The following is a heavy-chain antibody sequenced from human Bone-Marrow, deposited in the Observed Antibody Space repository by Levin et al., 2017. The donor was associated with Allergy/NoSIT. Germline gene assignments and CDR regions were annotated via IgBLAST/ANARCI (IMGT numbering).Heavy chain of an antibody. CDR2: ISYSGNT. D-gene: IGHD3-3*01. J-gene: IGHJ3*02. V-gene: IGHV4-31*03. CDR1: GGSINSGNYY. Sequence: SETLSLTCTVSGGSINSGNYYWTWIRQHPGKGLEWIGYISYSGNTFYNASLKSRLTISVDTSKTHFSLRLSSVTAADTAVYYCARGITIFGVVLAVNDALDIWGQGTMVTVSS. CDR3: ARGITIFGVVLAVNDALDI.